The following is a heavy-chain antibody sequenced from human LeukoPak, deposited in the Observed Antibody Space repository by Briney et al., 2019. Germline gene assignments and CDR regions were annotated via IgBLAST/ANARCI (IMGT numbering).Heavy chain of an antibody. V-gene: IGHV5-51*01. J-gene: IGHJ3*02. Sequence: GEALQISCHGSGYXFTNYWIGWVRQMPGKGLEWMGIIYPGHSETTYSPSFQGQVTFSADKSISSAYLQWSSLKASDTAMYYCARQLVRSGGYSGFDIWGQGTMVTVSS. CDR2: IYPGHSET. CDR1: GYXFTNYW. D-gene: IGHD2-15*01. CDR3: ARQLVRSGGYSGFDI.